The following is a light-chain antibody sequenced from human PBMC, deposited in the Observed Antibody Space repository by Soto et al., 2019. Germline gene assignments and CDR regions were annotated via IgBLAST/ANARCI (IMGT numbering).Light chain of an antibody. CDR3: QQYTFSPWT. CDR1: QSVSSGY. Sequence: EVVLTQSPGTLSLSPGERATLSCRASQSVSSGYLGWYQQKPGQAPRLLIYGASSRATGIPDRFSGSGSGTDFTLTISRLEPEDFAVYFCQQYTFSPWTFGQGTQVEIK. J-gene: IGKJ1*01. CDR2: GAS. V-gene: IGKV3-20*01.